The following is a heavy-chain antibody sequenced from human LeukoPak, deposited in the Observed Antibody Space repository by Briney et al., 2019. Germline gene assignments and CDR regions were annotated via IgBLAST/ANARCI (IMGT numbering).Heavy chain of an antibody. J-gene: IGHJ4*02. Sequence: GGSLRLSCAASGFTFSSYTMHWVRPAPGKGLEWVSFISSSSSNIYSADSVKGRFTISRDNAQKTLYLQMNSLRAEDTGVYYCARDDNHGPGSYYVYWGQGTLVTVSS. CDR2: ISSSSSNI. CDR3: ARDDNHGPGSYYVY. V-gene: IGHV3-21*01. D-gene: IGHD3-10*01. CDR1: GFTFSSYT.